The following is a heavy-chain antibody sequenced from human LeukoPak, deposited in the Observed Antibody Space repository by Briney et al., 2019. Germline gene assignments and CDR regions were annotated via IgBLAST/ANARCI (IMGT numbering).Heavy chain of an antibody. J-gene: IGHJ4*02. D-gene: IGHD4/OR15-4a*01. V-gene: IGHV3-30*04. CDR2: ISYDGSNK. Sequence: GGSLRLSCAASGFTFSNYALHWVRQAPGKGLEWVAVISYDGSNKFYADSVRGRITISRDNAKNTLYLQMNSLRAEDTAVYYCANLGANYYFDYWAQGTLVTVSS. CDR1: GFTFSNYA. CDR3: ANLGANYYFDY.